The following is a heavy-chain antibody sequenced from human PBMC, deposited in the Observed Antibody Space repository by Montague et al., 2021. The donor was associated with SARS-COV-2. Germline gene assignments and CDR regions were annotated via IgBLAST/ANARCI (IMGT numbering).Heavy chain of an antibody. V-gene: IGHV4-31*03. J-gene: IGHJ6*02. CDR2: VYSGGNT. D-gene: IGHD3-3*01. CDR3: VRDGGLRFSGGAMDV. CDR1: GGSMISGGYY. Sequence: TLSLTCNVSGGSMISGGYYWSWIRQPPGKGLEWIGYVYSGGNTYYNPSLKSRVTISEDMSKNQFSLRLTSVTAADTAVYYCVRDGGLRFSGGAMDVWGQGTTVTVSS.